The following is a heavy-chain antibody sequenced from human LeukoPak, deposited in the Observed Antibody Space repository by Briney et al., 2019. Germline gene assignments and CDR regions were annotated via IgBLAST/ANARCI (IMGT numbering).Heavy chain of an antibody. CDR1: GFTLSDHY. CDR2: SRDKANKYTT. CDR3: ASWTSGY. V-gene: IGHV3-72*01. Sequence: PGGSLRLFCAASGFTLSDHYMDWFRQAPGKGLEWVGRSRDKANKYTTEYAASAKDRFTISRNDSKNSLYLQMNSLKTEDTAMYYCASWTSGYWGQGTLVTDSS. D-gene: IGHD3/OR15-3a*01. J-gene: IGHJ4*02.